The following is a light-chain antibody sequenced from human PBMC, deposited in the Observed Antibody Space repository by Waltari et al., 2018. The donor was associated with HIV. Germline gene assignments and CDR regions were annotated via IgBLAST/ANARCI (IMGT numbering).Light chain of an antibody. V-gene: IGKV4-1*01. J-gene: IGKJ2*01. Sequence: DIVMTQSPDSLVVSLGERATINCKSRQSVLYSSNNKNYLAWYQQKPGQPPKLLIYWASTLESGVPDRFSGSGSGTDFTLTISSLQAEDVAVYYCQQYYSTPYTFGQGTKLEIK. CDR3: QQYYSTPYT. CDR1: QSVLYSSNNKNY. CDR2: WAS.